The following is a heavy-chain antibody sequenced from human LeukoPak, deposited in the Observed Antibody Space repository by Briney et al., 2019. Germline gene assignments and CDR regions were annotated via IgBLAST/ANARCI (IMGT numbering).Heavy chain of an antibody. CDR1: GGSISSSNW. V-gene: IGHV4-4*02. D-gene: IGHD6-19*01. CDR3: ARLTGIAVAGTSNSDY. Sequence: SETLSLTCAASGGSISSSNWWSWVRQPPGKGLEWIGEIYHSGSTNYNPSLKSRVTISVDKSKSQFSLKLSSVTAADTAVYYCARLTGIAVAGTSNSDYWGQGTLVTVSS. J-gene: IGHJ4*02. CDR2: IYHSGST.